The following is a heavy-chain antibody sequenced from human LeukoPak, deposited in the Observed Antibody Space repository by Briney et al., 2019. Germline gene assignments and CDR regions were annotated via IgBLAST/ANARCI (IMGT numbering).Heavy chain of an antibody. J-gene: IGHJ4*02. D-gene: IGHD5-24*01. CDR2: FYIDGNT. CDR3: ARGDGYNLFDS. CDR1: GFTVSRYY. V-gene: IGHV3-66*01. Sequence: PGGSLRLSCAASGFTVSRYYMSWVRQAPGKGLEWVSVFYIDGNTYYADSVRGRFTISRDNSKNTVYLQMNSLRAEDTALYYCARGDGYNLFDSWGQGTLVTVSS.